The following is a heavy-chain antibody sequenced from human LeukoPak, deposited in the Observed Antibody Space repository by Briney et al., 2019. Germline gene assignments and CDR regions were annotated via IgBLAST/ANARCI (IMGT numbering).Heavy chain of an antibody. CDR3: ARGYRSGSYYKRGYFDY. Sequence: ASVKVSCKASGYTFTSYGISWVRQAPGQGLEWMGWISAYNGNTNYAQKLQGRVTMTTDTSTSTAYMELRSLRSDDTAVYYCARGYRSGSYYKRGYFDYWGQGTLVTVSS. CDR1: GYTFTSYG. CDR2: ISAYNGNT. D-gene: IGHD3-10*01. V-gene: IGHV1-18*01. J-gene: IGHJ4*02.